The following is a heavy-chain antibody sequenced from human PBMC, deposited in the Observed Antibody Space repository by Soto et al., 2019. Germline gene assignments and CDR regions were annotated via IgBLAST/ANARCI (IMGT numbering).Heavy chain of an antibody. CDR3: ARDPWGYDGMDV. V-gene: IGHV1-3*01. D-gene: IGHD3-16*01. Sequence: QVQLVQSGAEVKKPGASVKVSCKASGYTFTTYAMHWVRQAPGQRLEWMGWINAGNGNTKYSQKFQGRVTITRDTAASTAYMELSSPRSEDTAVYYCARDPWGYDGMDVWGQGTTVTVSS. CDR2: INAGNGNT. CDR1: GYTFTTYA. J-gene: IGHJ6*02.